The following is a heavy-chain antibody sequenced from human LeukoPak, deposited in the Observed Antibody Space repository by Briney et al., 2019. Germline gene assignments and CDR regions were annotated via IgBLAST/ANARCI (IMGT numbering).Heavy chain of an antibody. V-gene: IGHV3-23*01. CDR1: GFTFSSYA. Sequence: GGSPRLSCAASGFTFSSYAMSWVRQAPGKGLEWVSAISGSGGSTYYADSVKGRFTISRDNSKNTLYLQMNSLRAEDTAVYYCAKVGRSYVHAFDIWGQGTMVTVSS. CDR2: ISGSGGST. J-gene: IGHJ3*02. CDR3: AKVGRSYVHAFDI. D-gene: IGHD1-26*01.